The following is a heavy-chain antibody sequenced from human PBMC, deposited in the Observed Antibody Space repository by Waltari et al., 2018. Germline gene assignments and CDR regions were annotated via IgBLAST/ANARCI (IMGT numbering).Heavy chain of an antibody. J-gene: IGHJ4*02. V-gene: IGHV4-38-2*01. CDR2: IYHSGST. D-gene: IGHD6-19*01. Sequence: QVQLQESGPGLVKPSETLSLTCAVSGYSISSGYYWGWIRQHPGKGLEWIGSIYHSGSTYYNPSLKSRVTISVDPSKNQFSLKLSSVTAADTAVYYCAIQGIAVAGFLYYFDYWGQGTLVTVSS. CDR3: AIQGIAVAGFLYYFDY. CDR1: GYSISSGYY.